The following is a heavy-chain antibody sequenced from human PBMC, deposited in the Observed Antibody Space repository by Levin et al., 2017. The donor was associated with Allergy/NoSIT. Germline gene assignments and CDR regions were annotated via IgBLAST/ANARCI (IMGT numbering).Heavy chain of an antibody. J-gene: IGHJ4*02. CDR2: INSDGSSL. CDR1: GFTFSNYW. Sequence: GESLKISCAASGFTFSNYWMHWVRQAPGKGLEWVSRINSDGSSLSYAGSVKGRFTISRDNAKNTLHLQMNSLRAEDTAVYYCAGVINGYFQYWGQGTRVTVSP. CDR3: AGVINGYFQY. V-gene: IGHV3-74*01. D-gene: IGHD2-8*01.